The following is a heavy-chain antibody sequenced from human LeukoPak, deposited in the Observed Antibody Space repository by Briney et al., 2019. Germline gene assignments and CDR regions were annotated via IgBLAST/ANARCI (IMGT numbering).Heavy chain of an antibody. CDR2: IYHSGST. J-gene: IGHJ5*02. Sequence: SETLSLTCTVSGGSISSYYWSWIRQPPGKGLEWIGEIYHSGSTNYNPSLKSRVTISVDKSKNQFSLKLSSVTAADTAVYYCARDNNWNDEGWFDPWGQGTLVTVSS. V-gene: IGHV4-59*12. CDR3: ARDNNWNDEGWFDP. CDR1: GGSISSYY. D-gene: IGHD1-20*01.